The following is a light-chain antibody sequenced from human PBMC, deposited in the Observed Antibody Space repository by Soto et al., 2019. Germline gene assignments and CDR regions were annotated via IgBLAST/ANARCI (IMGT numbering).Light chain of an antibody. Sequence: DIQMTQSPSTLSGSVGDRVTMTCRASQTISSLLSWYQQKPGKAPKLLIYKASTLKSGVPSRFSGNGSGTEFTLTISSLQPDDVATYYCQHYNSYSEAFGEGTKVDIK. CDR1: QTISSL. CDR3: QHYNSYSEA. J-gene: IGKJ4*01. V-gene: IGKV1-5*03. CDR2: KAS.